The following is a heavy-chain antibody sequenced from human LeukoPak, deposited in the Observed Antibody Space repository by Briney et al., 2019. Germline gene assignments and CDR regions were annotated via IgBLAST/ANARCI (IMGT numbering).Heavy chain of an antibody. V-gene: IGHV1-18*01. D-gene: IGHD3-10*01. CDR1: GYTFTSYG. Sequence: ASVKVSCKASGYTFTSYGISWVRQAPGQGLEWMGWISAYNGNTNYAQKLQGRVTMTTDTSTSTAYMELRSLRSDDTAVYYCARDYLVRGVLAYFGYWGQGTLVTVSS. CDR2: ISAYNGNT. J-gene: IGHJ4*02. CDR3: ARDYLVRGVLAYFGY.